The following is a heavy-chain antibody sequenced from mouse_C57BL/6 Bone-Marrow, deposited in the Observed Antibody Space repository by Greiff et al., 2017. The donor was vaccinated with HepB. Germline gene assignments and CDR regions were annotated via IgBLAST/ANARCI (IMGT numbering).Heavy chain of an antibody. Sequence: EVKLQESGGGLVQPGGSLKLSCAASGFTFSDYYMYWVRQTPEKRLEWVAYISNGGGSTYYPDTVKGRFTISRDNAKNTLYLQMSRLKSEDTAMYYCARHGYYSNYVGAMDYWGQGTSVTVSS. CDR1: GFTFSDYY. D-gene: IGHD2-5*01. CDR2: ISNGGGST. V-gene: IGHV5-12*01. CDR3: ARHGYYSNYVGAMDY. J-gene: IGHJ4*01.